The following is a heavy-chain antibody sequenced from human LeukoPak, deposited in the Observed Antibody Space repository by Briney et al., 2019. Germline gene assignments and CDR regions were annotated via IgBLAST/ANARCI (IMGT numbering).Heavy chain of an antibody. J-gene: IGHJ4*02. CDR2: MYDSGST. Sequence: SETLSLTCSVSGGSFSSYYWSWIRQPPGKGLELIGYMYDSGSTNYNPSLKSRVTISVDTSKNQFSLRLISVTAADTAVYYCARHGGSYTFDLWGQGVLVTVSS. D-gene: IGHD1-26*01. V-gene: IGHV4-59*01. CDR3: ARHGGSYTFDL. CDR1: GGSFSSYY.